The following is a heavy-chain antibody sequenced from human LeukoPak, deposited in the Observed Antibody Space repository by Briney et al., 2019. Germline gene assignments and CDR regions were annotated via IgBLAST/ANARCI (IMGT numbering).Heavy chain of an antibody. CDR1: GFTFSNAW. V-gene: IGHV3-15*01. CDR2: IKSKTDGGTT. D-gene: IGHD5-12*01. J-gene: IGHJ4*02. CDR3: TTDSDTIIDLLGTDY. Sequence: GGSLRLSCAASGFTFSNAWMSWVRQAPGKGLEWIGRIKSKTDGGTTDYAAPVKGRFTISRDDSKNTLYLQMNSLKTEDTAVYYCTTDSDTIIDLLGTDYWGQGTLVTVSS.